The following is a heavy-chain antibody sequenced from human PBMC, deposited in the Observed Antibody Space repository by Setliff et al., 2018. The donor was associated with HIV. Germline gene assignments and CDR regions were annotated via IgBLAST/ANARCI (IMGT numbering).Heavy chain of an antibody. Sequence: SETLSLTCAVSGYSISSGYYWGWIRQPPGKGLEWIGSIYYTGNTNYNPSLKSRVTLSGGMSENQLFLRLTSVTAADTAVYYCVRGFCSSTTCYEDYYYMDVWGKGSTVTVSS. CDR3: VRGFCSSTTCYEDYYYMDV. CDR2: IYYTGNT. V-gene: IGHV4-38-2*01. CDR1: GYSISSGYY. J-gene: IGHJ6*03. D-gene: IGHD2-2*01.